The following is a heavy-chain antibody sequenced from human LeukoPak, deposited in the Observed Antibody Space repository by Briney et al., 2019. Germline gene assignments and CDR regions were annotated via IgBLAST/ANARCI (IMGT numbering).Heavy chain of an antibody. V-gene: IGHV3-48*03. CDR2: ISSSGSTI. J-gene: IGHJ4*02. Sequence: GGSLRLSCAASGFTFSSYEMNWVRQAPGKGLEWVSYISSSGSTIYCADSVKGRFTISRDNAKNSLYLQMNSLRAEDTAVYYCAREGGGSGYDLWGQGTLVTVSS. CDR1: GFTFSSYE. D-gene: IGHD5-12*01. CDR3: AREGGGSGYDL.